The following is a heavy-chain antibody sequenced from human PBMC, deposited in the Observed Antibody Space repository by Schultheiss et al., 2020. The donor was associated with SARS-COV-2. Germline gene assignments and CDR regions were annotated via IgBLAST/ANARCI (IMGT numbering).Heavy chain of an antibody. V-gene: IGHV3-30*04. CDR1: GFTFTDYS. Sequence: GGSLRLSCAASGFTFTDYSMHWVRQAPGKGLEWVALVAYDGGNKFYADSVKGRFTISRDNAKNSLYLQMNSLRAEDTAVYYCARGLGIAVAGADYWGQGTLVTVSS. D-gene: IGHD6-19*01. CDR3: ARGLGIAVAGADY. CDR2: VAYDGGNK. J-gene: IGHJ4*02.